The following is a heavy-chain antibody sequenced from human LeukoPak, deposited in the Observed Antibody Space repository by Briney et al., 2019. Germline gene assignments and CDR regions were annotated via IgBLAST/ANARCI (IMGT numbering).Heavy chain of an antibody. CDR3: ARRYSSGWYFDY. Sequence: SETLSLTCSVSGGSISSSSYYWGWIRQPPGKGLEWIGSIYYSGSTYYNPSLKSRVTISVDTSKNQFSLKVSSVTAADTAVYYCARRYSSGWYFDYWGQGTLVTVSS. CDR2: IYYSGST. V-gene: IGHV4-39*01. CDR1: GGSISSSSYY. J-gene: IGHJ4*02. D-gene: IGHD6-19*01.